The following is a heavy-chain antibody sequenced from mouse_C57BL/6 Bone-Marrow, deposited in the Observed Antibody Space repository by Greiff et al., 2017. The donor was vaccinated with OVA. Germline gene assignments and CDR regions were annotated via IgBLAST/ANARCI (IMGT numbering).Heavy chain of an antibody. CDR1: GFTFSDYG. CDR3: AIITTVVATPFDY. J-gene: IGHJ2*01. V-gene: IGHV5-17*01. D-gene: IGHD1-1*01. CDR2: ISSGSSTI. Sequence: DVKLVESGGGLVKPGGSLKLSCAASGFTFSDYGMHWVRQAPEKGLEWVAYISSGSSTIYYADTVKGRFTISRDNAKNTLFLQMTSLRSEDTAMYYCAIITTVVATPFDYWGQGTTLTVSS.